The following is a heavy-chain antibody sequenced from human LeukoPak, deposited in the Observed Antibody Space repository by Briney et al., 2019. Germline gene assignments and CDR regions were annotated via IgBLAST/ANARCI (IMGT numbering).Heavy chain of an antibody. Sequence: ASVKVSCKASGYTFTSYAMNWVRQAPGQGLEWMGWINTNTGNPTYAQGFTGRFVFSLDTSVSTAYLQISSLKAEDTAVYYCARDGTYCSSTSCYRDYYYGMDVWGQGTTVTVSS. CDR3: ARDGTYCSSTSCYRDYYYGMDV. D-gene: IGHD2-2*01. CDR2: INTNTGNP. V-gene: IGHV7-4-1*02. CDR1: GYTFTSYA. J-gene: IGHJ6*02.